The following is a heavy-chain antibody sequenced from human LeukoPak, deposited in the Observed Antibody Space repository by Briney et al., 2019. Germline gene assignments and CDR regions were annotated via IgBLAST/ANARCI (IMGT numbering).Heavy chain of an antibody. Sequence: ASVKVSCKASGYTFTGYYMHWVRQAPGQGLEWMGWINPNSGGTNYAQKFQGRVIMTRDTSISTAYMELSRLRSDDTAVYYCARDHRTESDGYYFVNELWYFDLWSRGTLVTVSS. D-gene: IGHD3-22*01. V-gene: IGHV1-2*02. J-gene: IGHJ2*01. CDR3: ARDHRTESDGYYFVNELWYFDL. CDR2: INPNSGGT. CDR1: GYTFTGYY.